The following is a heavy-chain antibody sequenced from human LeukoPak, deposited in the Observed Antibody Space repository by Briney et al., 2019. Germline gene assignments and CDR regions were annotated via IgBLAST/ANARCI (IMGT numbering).Heavy chain of an antibody. CDR1: GFSLSTSGVG. CDR2: IYWDDDK. D-gene: IGHD3-22*01. CDR3: AHNRAEGSEYYYDSSGYSGFDY. J-gene: IGHJ4*02. Sequence: SGPTLVNPTQTLTLTCTFSGFSLSTSGVGVGWIRQPPGKALEWLALIYWDDDKRYSPSLKSRLTITKDTSKNQVVLTMTNMDPVDTATYYCAHNRAEGSEYYYDSSGYSGFDYWGQGTLVTVSS. V-gene: IGHV2-5*02.